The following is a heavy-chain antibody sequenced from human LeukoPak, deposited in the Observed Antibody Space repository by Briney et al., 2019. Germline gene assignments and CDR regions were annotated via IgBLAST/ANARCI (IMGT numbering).Heavy chain of an antibody. CDR3: ARVPREGGYYYYGMDV. D-gene: IGHD1-26*01. CDR2: IIPILGIA. V-gene: IGHV1-69*04. CDR1: GGTFSSYA. Sequence: GASVKVSCKASGGTFSSYAISWVRQAPGQGLEWMGRIIPILGIANYAQKFQGRVTITADKSTSTAYMELSSLRSEDTAVYYCARVPREGGYYYYGMDVWGQGTTVTVSS. J-gene: IGHJ6*02.